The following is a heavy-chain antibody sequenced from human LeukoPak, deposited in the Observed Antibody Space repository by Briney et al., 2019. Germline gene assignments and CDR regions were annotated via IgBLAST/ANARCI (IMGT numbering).Heavy chain of an antibody. CDR1: GFTFSSYS. CDR3: ARHSRTWFDAFDI. V-gene: IGHV3-21*01. J-gene: IGHJ3*02. D-gene: IGHD6-13*01. CDR2: ISSSRSDI. Sequence: GGSLRLSCAASGFTFSSYSMSGGRQAPGKGLGWGSGISSSRSDIYYADSVKGRFTISRDNAKNSLYLQMNSLRADDTAVYYCARHSRTWFDAFDIWGQGTMVTVSS.